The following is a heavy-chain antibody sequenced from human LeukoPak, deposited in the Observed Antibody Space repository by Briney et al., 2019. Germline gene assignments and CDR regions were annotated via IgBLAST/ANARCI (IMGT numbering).Heavy chain of an antibody. CDR2: ISPSGDIT. V-gene: IGHV3-23*01. J-gene: IGHJ5*02. D-gene: IGHD6-13*01. Sequence: GGSLRLSCAGSGFSFSRHGMNWVRQAPGKGLEWVSGISPSGDITYYADSVKGRFTISRDNSKNTLYLQMHSLRAEDTAVYYCAKIPRGIAAAGIWFDPWGQGTLVTVSS. CDR1: GFSFSRHG. CDR3: AKIPRGIAAAGIWFDP.